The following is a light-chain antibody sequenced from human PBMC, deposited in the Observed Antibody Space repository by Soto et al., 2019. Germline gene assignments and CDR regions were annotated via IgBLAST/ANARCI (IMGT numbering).Light chain of an antibody. CDR2: AAS. CDR1: QSISTY. Sequence: DIQMTQSPSSQSASVGDRDSITCRASQSISTYLNWYQQNPGKAPKVLIYAASSLESGVPSRFSGSGSGTDFTPTISTLQPEDYATYYDQQSDGFPWTFGQGTKVEIK. V-gene: IGKV1-39*01. CDR3: QQSDGFPWT. J-gene: IGKJ1*01.